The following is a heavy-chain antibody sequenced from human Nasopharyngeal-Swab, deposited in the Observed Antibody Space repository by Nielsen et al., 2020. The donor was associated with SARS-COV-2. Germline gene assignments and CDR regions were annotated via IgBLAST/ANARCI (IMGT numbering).Heavy chain of an antibody. CDR1: GYTFVTHW. Sequence: GESLKISCLASGYTFVTHWIGWVRQKPGKGLEWMGMVYPGNSEVAYSPSFKGQVTISADKSINTAYLQWSSLRASGTAMYFCARRAARDGYNYEVDPWGQGTQVTVSS. V-gene: IGHV5-51*01. D-gene: IGHD5-24*01. CDR2: VYPGNSEV. CDR3: ARRAARDGYNYEVDP. J-gene: IGHJ5*02.